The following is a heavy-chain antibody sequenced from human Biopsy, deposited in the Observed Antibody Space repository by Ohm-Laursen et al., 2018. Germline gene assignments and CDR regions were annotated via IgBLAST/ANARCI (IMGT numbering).Heavy chain of an antibody. V-gene: IGHV4-59*01. Sequence: GTLSLTCTVSGDSINNYYWSWIRQPPGKGLEWIGYIYYSGSTNYNPSLRSRVTISVDRSKNQFSLELSSVTAADTAVYYCARVGAGAPSIDYFDYWGQGALVTVSS. J-gene: IGHJ4*02. CDR3: ARVGAGAPSIDYFDY. CDR1: GDSINNYY. CDR2: IYYSGST. D-gene: IGHD1-26*01.